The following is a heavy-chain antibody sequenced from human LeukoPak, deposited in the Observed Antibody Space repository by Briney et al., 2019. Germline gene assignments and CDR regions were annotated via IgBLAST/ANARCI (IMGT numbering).Heavy chain of an antibody. V-gene: IGHV4-39*07. CDR2: IYFSGST. CDR1: GDSIRSSSYY. CDR3: ARVFVDYGDYDYGVYYFDY. D-gene: IGHD4-17*01. J-gene: IGHJ4*02. Sequence: PSETLSLTCTVSGDSIRSSSYYWGWVRQSPGKGLEWIGAIYFSGSTYHNPSLKSRVTLSVDTSKNQFSLNLRSVTAADTAVYYCARVFVDYGDYDYGVYYFDYWGQGTLVTVSS.